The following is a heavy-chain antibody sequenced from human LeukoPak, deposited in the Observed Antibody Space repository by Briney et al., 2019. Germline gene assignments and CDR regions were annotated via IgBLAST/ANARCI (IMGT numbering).Heavy chain of an antibody. CDR2: INHSGST. Sequence: SETLSLTCAVYGGSFSGYYWSWIRHPPGKGLEWIGEINHSGSTNYNPSLKSRVTISVDTSKNQFSLKLSSVTAADTAVYYCARLRRGYSYGSSTYYYYMDVWGKGTTVTVSS. J-gene: IGHJ6*03. CDR3: ARLRRGYSYGSSTYYYYMDV. D-gene: IGHD5-18*01. CDR1: GGSFSGYY. V-gene: IGHV4-34*01.